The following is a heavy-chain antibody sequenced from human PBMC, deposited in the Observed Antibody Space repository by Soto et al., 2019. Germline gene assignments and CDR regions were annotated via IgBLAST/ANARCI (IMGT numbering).Heavy chain of an antibody. CDR3: VRDRPVSQHYFAF. D-gene: IGHD4-17*01. J-gene: IGHJ4*02. Sequence: GGTLRLSCAGAGIIFSSGWMHWVRQAPGKGLVWVSRINTDGRDTSYADTVKGRFTISRDNAKNTMYLQMNSLIDDDTAVYFCVRDRPVSQHYFAFWGQGNTVIVSS. V-gene: IGHV3-74*01. CDR2: INTDGRDT. CDR1: GIIFSSGW.